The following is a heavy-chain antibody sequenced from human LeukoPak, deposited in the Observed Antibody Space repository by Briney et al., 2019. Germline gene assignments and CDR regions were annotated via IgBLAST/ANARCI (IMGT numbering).Heavy chain of an antibody. D-gene: IGHD1-26*01. Sequence: SVKVSCKASGGTFSSYAISWVRQAPGQGLEWMGGIIPIFGTANYAQKFQGRVTITADESTSTAYMELSSLRSEDTAVYYCAAPPPSYRHYYFDYWGQGTRVTVSS. CDR2: IIPIFGTA. CDR1: GGTFSSYA. V-gene: IGHV1-69*13. J-gene: IGHJ4*02. CDR3: AAPPPSYRHYYFDY.